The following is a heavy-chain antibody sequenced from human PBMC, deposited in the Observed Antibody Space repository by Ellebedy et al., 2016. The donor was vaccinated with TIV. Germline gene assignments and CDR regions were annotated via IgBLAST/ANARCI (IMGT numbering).Heavy chain of an antibody. CDR2: IKSKTDGGTT. J-gene: IGHJ3*02. Sequence: GESLKISCAASGFTFSSYAMSWVRQAPGKGLEWVGRIKSKTDGGTTDYAAPVKGRFTISRDDSKNTLYLQMNSLKTEDTAVYYCTTDGVRFLEWLPDPSAFDIWGQGTMVTVSS. CDR3: TTDGVRFLEWLPDPSAFDI. CDR1: GFTFSSYA. D-gene: IGHD3-3*01. V-gene: IGHV3-15*01.